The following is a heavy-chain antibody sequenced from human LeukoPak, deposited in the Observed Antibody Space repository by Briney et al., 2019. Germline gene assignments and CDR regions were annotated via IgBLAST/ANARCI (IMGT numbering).Heavy chain of an antibody. Sequence: GGSLRLSCAASGFIFSSYSMNWVRQAPGKGLEWVSYISSSGSTIYYADSVKGRFTISRDNAKNSLYLQMNSLRAEDTAVYYCARYSFPDYGSGSYYLGINWFVPWGQGTLVTVSS. D-gene: IGHD3-10*01. CDR1: GFIFSSYS. J-gene: IGHJ5*02. V-gene: IGHV3-48*04. CDR3: ARYSFPDYGSGSYYLGINWFVP. CDR2: ISSSGSTI.